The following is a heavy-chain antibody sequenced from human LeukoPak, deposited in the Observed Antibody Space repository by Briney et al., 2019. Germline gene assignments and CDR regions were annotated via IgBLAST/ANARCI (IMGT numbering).Heavy chain of an antibody. CDR2: ISSSSSTI. J-gene: IGHJ6*03. D-gene: IGHD3-3*01. CDR1: GIALSNYG. V-gene: IGHV3-48*04. CDR3: ARARGFLEWLGDYYYMDV. Sequence: GGSLRLSCAVSGIALSNYGMSWVRQAPGKGLEWVSYISSSSSTIYYADSVKGRFTISRDNAKNSLYLQMNSLRAEDTAVYYCARARGFLEWLGDYYYMDVWGKGTTVTVSS.